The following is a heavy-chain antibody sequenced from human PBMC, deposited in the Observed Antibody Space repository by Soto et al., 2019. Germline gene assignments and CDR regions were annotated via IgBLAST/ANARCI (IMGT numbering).Heavy chain of an antibody. D-gene: IGHD3-22*01. Sequence: GGSLRLSCAASGFTFSSYAMHWVRQAPGKGLEWVAVISYDGSNKYYADSVKGRFTISRDNSKNTLYLQMNSLRAEDTAVYYYAINHYANDSSGIFIWGQGTLVTV. J-gene: IGHJ4*02. CDR3: AINHYANDSSGIFI. V-gene: IGHV3-30-3*01. CDR2: ISYDGSNK. CDR1: GFTFSSYA.